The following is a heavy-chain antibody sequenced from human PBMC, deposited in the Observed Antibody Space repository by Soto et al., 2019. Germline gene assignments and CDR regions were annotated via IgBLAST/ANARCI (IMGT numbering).Heavy chain of an antibody. J-gene: IGHJ6*02. CDR1: GYTFTGYY. D-gene: IGHD3-16*02. Sequence: ASVKVSCKASGYTFTGYYMHWVRQAPGQGLEWMGWINPNSGGTNYAQKFQGWVTMTRDTSISTAYMELSRLRSDDTAVYYCARVPLYLAKDRYGMDVWGQGTTVTVYS. CDR2: INPNSGGT. V-gene: IGHV1-2*04. CDR3: ARVPLYLAKDRYGMDV.